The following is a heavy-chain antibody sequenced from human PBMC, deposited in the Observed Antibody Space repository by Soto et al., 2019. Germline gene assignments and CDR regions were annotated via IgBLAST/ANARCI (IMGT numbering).Heavy chain of an antibody. V-gene: IGHV3-30*03. CDR2: ISYDGSNK. D-gene: IGHD2-15*01. CDR1: GFTFSSYG. J-gene: IGHJ4*02. Sequence: GGSLRLSCAASGFTFSSYGMHWVRQAPGKGLEWVAVISYDGSNKYYADSVKGRFTISRDNSKNTLYLQMNSLRAEDTAVYYCVLGPAAVVGYWGQGTLVTVSS. CDR3: VLGPAAVVGY.